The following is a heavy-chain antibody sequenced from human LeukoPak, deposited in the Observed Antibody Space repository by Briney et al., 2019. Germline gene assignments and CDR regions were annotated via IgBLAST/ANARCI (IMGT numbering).Heavy chain of an antibody. CDR1: GGSISSGGYY. V-gene: IGHV4-31*03. Sequence: SETLSLTCTVSGGSISSGGYYWSWIRQHPEKGLEWIGYIYYSGSTYYNPSLKSRVTISVDTSKNQFSLKLSSVAAADTAVYYCARGYSGYDSSGYYYMDVWGKGTTVTVSS. CDR3: ARGYSGYDSSGYYYMDV. D-gene: IGHD5-12*01. CDR2: IYYSGST. J-gene: IGHJ6*03.